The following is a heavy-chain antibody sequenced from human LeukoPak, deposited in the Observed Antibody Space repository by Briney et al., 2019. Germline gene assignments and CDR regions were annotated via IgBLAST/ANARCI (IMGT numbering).Heavy chain of an antibody. CDR2: INHDGTNT. V-gene: IGHV3-30*02. CDR3: TNFDY. Sequence: GGSLRLSCTASGLTFSSSGMHWVRQAPGKGLDWVSLINHDGTNTFYAVSVKGRFTISRDNSQNTLYLQMNSLRGEDTAVYYCTNFDYWGQGTRVTVSS. CDR1: GLTFSSSG. J-gene: IGHJ4*02.